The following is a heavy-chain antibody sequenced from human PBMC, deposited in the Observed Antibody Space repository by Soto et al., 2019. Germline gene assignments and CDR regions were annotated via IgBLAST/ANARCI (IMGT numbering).Heavy chain of an antibody. V-gene: IGHV1-18*04. CDR3: ARVPYCSSTSCYTRNYYYYGMDV. Sequence: ASVKVSGKASCYTFTIYGISCVLQAPVQWLDGMGWISAYNGNTNYAQKLQGRVTMTTDTSTSTAYMELRSLRSDDTAVYYCARVPYCSSTSCYTRNYYYYGMDVWGQGTTVTVSS. CDR1: CYTFTIYG. CDR2: ISAYNGNT. J-gene: IGHJ6*02. D-gene: IGHD2-2*02.